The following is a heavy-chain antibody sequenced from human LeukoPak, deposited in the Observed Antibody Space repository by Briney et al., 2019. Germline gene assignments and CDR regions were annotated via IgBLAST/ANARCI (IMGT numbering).Heavy chain of an antibody. CDR3: ARAGYCGGDCYSL. CDR1: GYTFTGYY. CDR2: INPNSGGT. V-gene: IGHV1-2*02. J-gene: IGHJ4*02. Sequence: ASVKVSCKASGYTFTGYYMHWVRQAPGQGLEWMGWINPNSGGTNYAQKFQGRVTMTRDTSISTAYMELRRLRSDDTAVYYCARAGYCGGDCYSLWGQGTLVTVSS. D-gene: IGHD2-21*02.